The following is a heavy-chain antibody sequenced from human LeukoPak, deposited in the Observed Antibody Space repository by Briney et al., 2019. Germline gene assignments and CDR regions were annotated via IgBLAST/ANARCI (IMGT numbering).Heavy chain of an antibody. J-gene: IGHJ6*02. CDR3: ARGGGLDV. Sequence: GGSLRLSCAASGFTFSGYWMGWVRQAPGKGLEWVANIKQDGSEKNYVDSVRGRFTISRDNAKNSLYLQMNSLRAEDTAVYFCARGGGLDVWGQGATVTVSS. CDR2: IKQDGSEK. D-gene: IGHD3-16*01. V-gene: IGHV3-7*03. CDR1: GFTFSGYW.